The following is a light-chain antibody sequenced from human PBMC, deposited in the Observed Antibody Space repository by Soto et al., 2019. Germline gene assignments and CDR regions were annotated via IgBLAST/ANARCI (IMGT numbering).Light chain of an antibody. CDR2: GAS. Sequence: EIVWTQSPGTLSLSQGERATLSCRASQSITNNYLAWYQQKPGRAHRLRIYGASSRATGIPDRFSGSGSGTDFTISRLEPEDFAMYYCQQYGYLVTFGGGTKVEI. CDR3: QQYGYLVT. CDR1: QSITNNY. J-gene: IGKJ4*01. V-gene: IGKV3-20*01.